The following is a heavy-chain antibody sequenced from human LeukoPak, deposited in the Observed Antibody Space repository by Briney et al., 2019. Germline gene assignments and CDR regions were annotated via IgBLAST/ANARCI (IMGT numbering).Heavy chain of an antibody. Sequence: GGSLSLSCAVSGFTFSSYWMSWVRQAPGKGLEWVANIKRDGSEEYYVDSVKGRFTISRDNAKNSLFLQMDSLRAEDTAVYYCARIERTSRSLTYYFYYMDVWGKGTTVTVSS. CDR2: IKRDGSEE. CDR3: ARIERTSRSLTYYFYYMDV. D-gene: IGHD1-26*01. J-gene: IGHJ6*03. CDR1: GFTFSSYW. V-gene: IGHV3-7*01.